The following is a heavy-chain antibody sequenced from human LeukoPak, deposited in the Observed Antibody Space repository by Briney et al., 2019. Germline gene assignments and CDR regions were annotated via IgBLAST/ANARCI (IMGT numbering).Heavy chain of an antibody. D-gene: IGHD3-10*01. CDR3: ARTGWQYGSGMEYYYYYYMDV. CDR2: IHYSGST. CDR1: DGSINNYY. J-gene: IGHJ6*03. V-gene: IGHV4-59*12. Sequence: SETLSLTCTVSDGSINNYYWTWIRQPPGKGLEWIGCIHYSGSTNYNPSLKSRVTMSVDTSKNQFSLKLSSVTAADTAVYYCARTGWQYGSGMEYYYYYYMDVWGKGTTVTVSS.